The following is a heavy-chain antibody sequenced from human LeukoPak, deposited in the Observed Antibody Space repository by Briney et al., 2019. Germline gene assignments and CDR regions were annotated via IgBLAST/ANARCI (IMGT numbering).Heavy chain of an antibody. CDR1: GGSISSSNW. D-gene: IGHD3-16*02. CDR3: ARGRYDYVWGSYRLYYYYMDV. V-gene: IGHV4-4*02. CDR2: INHSGST. Sequence: PSGTLSLTCAVSGGSISSSNWWSWVRQPPGKGLEWIGEINHSGSTNYNPSLKSRVTISVDTSKNQFSLKLSSVTAADTAVYYCARGRYDYVWGSYRLYYYYMDVWGKGTTVTISS. J-gene: IGHJ6*03.